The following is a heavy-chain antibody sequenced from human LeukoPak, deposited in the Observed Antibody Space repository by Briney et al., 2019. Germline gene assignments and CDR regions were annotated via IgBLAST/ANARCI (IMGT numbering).Heavy chain of an antibody. CDR1: GYTFTSYA. J-gene: IGHJ4*02. Sequence: ASVKVSCKASGYTFTSYAMNWVRQAPGQGLEWMGWINPNSGGTNYAQKFQGRVTMTRDTSISTAYMELSRLRSDDTAVYYCATLSGGKSSRKFDYWGQGTLVTVSS. D-gene: IGHD6-13*01. V-gene: IGHV1-2*02. CDR3: ATLSGGKSSRKFDY. CDR2: INPNSGGT.